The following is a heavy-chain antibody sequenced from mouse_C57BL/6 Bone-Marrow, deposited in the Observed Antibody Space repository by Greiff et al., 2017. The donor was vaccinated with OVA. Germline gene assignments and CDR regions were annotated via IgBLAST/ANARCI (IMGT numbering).Heavy chain of an antibody. CDR1: GYTFTSYT. D-gene: IGHD4-1*01. CDR3: ARRTGTRDFDV. J-gene: IGHJ1*03. CDR2: INPSSGYT. Sequence: VKLQESGAELARPGASVKMSCKASGYTFTSYTMHWVKQRPGQGLEWIGYINPSSGYTKYNQKFKDKATLTADKSSSTAYMQLSSLTSEDSAVYYCARRTGTRDFDVWGTVTTVTVSS. V-gene: IGHV1-4*01.